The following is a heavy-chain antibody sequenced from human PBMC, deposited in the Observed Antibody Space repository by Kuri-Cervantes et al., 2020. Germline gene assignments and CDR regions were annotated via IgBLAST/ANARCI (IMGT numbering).Heavy chain of an antibody. V-gene: IGHV3-48*01. CDR1: GFTFSSYS. CDR3: ARDGDLTGYYWDYYGMDV. D-gene: IGHD3-9*01. Sequence: GGSLRLSCAASGFTFSSYSMNWVRQAPGKGLEWVSYISSSSSTIYYADSVKGRFTISRDNAKNSLYLQMNSLRAEDTAVYYCARDGDLTGYYWDYYGMDVWGQGTTVTVSS. CDR2: ISSSSSTI. J-gene: IGHJ6*02.